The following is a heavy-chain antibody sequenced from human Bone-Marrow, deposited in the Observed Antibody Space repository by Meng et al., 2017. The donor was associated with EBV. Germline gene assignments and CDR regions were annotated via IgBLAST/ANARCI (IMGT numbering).Heavy chain of an antibody. J-gene: IGHJ5*02. V-gene: IGHV4-30-4*01. D-gene: IGHD4-17*01. CDR2: IYYSGST. CDR3: ARTYTVTTGWFDP. CDR1: GGSISSGGYY. Sequence: VELQGSGPGLVKPSQTLSLTCAVSGGSISSGGYYWSWIRQPPGKGLESIGYIYYSGSTYYNPSLKSRVTISVDTSKNHFSLKLSSVTAADTAVYYCARTYTVTTGWFDPWGQGTLVTVSS.